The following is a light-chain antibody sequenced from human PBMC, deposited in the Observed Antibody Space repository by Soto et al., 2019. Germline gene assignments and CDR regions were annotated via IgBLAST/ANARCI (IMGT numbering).Light chain of an antibody. CDR2: GAS. Sequence: IVLAQSPGTLSLSPGATATLSCRASQTVSSNYLAWFQQKSGQAPRLLIYGASSRATGIPDRFSGSGSGTDFTLTITRLEPEDFAVYYCHHYGKSPIYTFGPGTKVDIK. V-gene: IGKV3-20*01. CDR1: QTVSSNY. J-gene: IGKJ3*01. CDR3: HHYGKSPIYT.